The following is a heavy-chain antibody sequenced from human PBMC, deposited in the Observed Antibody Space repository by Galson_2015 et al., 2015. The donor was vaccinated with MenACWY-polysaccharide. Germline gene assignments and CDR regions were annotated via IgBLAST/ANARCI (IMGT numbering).Heavy chain of an antibody. J-gene: IGHJ6*02. V-gene: IGHV4-4*07. CDR3: AKVRGGQWPRYRMDV. CDR2: VYASGST. Sequence: SETLSLTCTVSGASISNYYWSWIRQPAGKGLEWIGRVYASGSTNSNPSLKSRLTMSVDTSKNQFSLRLSSVTAADTAVYYCAKVRGGQWPRYRMDVWGQGTTVTVS. D-gene: IGHD6-19*01. CDR1: GASISNYY.